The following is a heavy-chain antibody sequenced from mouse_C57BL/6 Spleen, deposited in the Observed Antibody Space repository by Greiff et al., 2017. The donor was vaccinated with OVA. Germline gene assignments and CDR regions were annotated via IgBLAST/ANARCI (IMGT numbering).Heavy chain of an antibody. Sequence: QVHVKQSGAELVRPGTSVKVSCKASGYAFTNYLIEWVKQRPGQGLEWIGVINPGSGGTNYNEKFKGKATLTADKSSSTAYMQLSSLTSEDSAVYFCARRETVVALYAMDYWGQGTSVTVSS. J-gene: IGHJ4*01. CDR2: INPGSGGT. CDR1: GYAFTNYL. CDR3: ARRETVVALYAMDY. V-gene: IGHV1-54*01. D-gene: IGHD1-1*01.